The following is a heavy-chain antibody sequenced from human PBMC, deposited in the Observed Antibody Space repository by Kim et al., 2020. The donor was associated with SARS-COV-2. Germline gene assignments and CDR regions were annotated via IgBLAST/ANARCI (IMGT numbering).Heavy chain of an antibody. CDR2: ITGSGGNL. CDR3: VKGPYHYGSGTYPPDY. D-gene: IGHD3-10*01. CDR1: GFTFSSYV. J-gene: IGHJ4*01. V-gene: IGHV3-23*01. Sequence: GGSLRLSCAASGFTFSSYVMSWVRQAPGEGLEWVSAITGSGGNLYYTDSVKGRFTISRDNSKNTLYLQMNSLRAEDTAVYYWVKGPYHYGSGTYPPDYWG.